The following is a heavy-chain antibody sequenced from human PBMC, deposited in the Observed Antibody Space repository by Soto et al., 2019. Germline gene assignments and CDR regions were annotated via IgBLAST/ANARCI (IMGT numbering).Heavy chain of an antibody. J-gene: IGHJ6*04. V-gene: IGHV3-64*01. D-gene: IGHD3-3*01. Sequence: GGSLRLSCAASGFTFSSYAMHWVRQAPGKGLEYVSAISSNGGSTYYANSVKGRFTISRDNSKNTLYLQMGSLRAEDMAVYYCARDRSVSGYDFWSGFMDVWGKGTTVTVSS. CDR1: GFTFSSYA. CDR3: ARDRSVSGYDFWSGFMDV. CDR2: ISSNGGST.